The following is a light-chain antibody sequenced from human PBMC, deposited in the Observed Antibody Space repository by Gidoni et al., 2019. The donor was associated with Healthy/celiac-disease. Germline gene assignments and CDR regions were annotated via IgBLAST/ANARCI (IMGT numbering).Light chain of an antibody. J-gene: IGKJ3*01. Sequence: DILMTQSPLSLPVTPGEPASISCRSSQSLLHSNGYNYLDWYLQKPGQSPQLLIYLGSNRAAGVHDRCSGSGAGTDFTMKISRVEAEDVGVYYCMQALQTPQVTFGPGTKVEIK. CDR2: LGS. V-gene: IGKV2-28*01. CDR1: QSLLHSNGYNY. CDR3: MQALQTPQVT.